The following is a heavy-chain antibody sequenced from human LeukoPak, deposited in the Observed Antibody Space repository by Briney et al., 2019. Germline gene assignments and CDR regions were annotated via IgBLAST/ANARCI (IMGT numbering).Heavy chain of an antibody. J-gene: IGHJ4*02. Sequence: GGSLRLSCAASGFTFSDYYMSWIRQAPGKGLAWVSYISSSSTYTNYADSVKGRFTISRDNAKNSLYLQMNSVRVEDTAVYYCASRNAAMVGFDYWGQGTLVTVSS. CDR2: ISSSSTYT. CDR1: GFTFSDYY. V-gene: IGHV3-11*06. CDR3: ASRNAAMVGFDY. D-gene: IGHD5-18*01.